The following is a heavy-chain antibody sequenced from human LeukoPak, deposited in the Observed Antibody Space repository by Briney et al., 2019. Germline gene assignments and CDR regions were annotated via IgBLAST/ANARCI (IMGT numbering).Heavy chain of an antibody. CDR2: ISWNSGGI. Sequence: GGSLRLSCAASGFTFDDYAMHWVRRAPGKGLEWDSGISWNSGGIGYADSVKGRFTISRDNAKNSLYLQMSSLRAEDTALYYCAKGSYYDSSGYYPDYWGQGTLVTVSS. CDR3: AKGSYYDSSGYYPDY. V-gene: IGHV3-9*01. J-gene: IGHJ4*02. CDR1: GFTFDDYA. D-gene: IGHD3-22*01.